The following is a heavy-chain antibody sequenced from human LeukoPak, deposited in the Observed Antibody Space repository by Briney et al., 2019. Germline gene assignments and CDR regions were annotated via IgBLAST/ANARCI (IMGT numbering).Heavy chain of an antibody. V-gene: IGHV3-30-3*01. D-gene: IGHD2-8*01. J-gene: IGHJ6*02. CDR1: GFTYSTYA. CDR3: ARYEMMYATTFHYHGLDV. Sequence: GGSLRLSCVASGFTYSTYAMHWVRQTPGKGLEWVAAISYRGTTEYYANSEKGRFTISRDNSKNILYLQMNSLRAEDTALYYCARYEMMYATTFHYHGLDVWGQGTTVTVSS. CDR2: ISYRGTTE.